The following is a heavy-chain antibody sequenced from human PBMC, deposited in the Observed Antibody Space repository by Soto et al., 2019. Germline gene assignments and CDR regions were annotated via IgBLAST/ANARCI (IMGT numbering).Heavy chain of an antibody. D-gene: IGHD1-26*01. V-gene: IGHV1-69*02. Sequence: SVKVSCKASGGTFSSYTISWVRQAPGQGLEWMGRIIPILGIANYAQKFQGRVTFTSDTSASTAYMELSSLRSEDTAVFYCALYSGKYSGLGPSWGQGTQVTVSS. CDR3: ALYSGKYSGLGPS. CDR2: IIPILGIA. CDR1: GGTFSSYT. J-gene: IGHJ5*02.